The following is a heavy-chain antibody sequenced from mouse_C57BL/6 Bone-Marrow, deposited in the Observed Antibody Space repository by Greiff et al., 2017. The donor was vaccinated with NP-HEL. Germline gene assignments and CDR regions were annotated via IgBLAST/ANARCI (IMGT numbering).Heavy chain of an antibody. CDR3: ARVGYLGYFDV. D-gene: IGHD5-1*01. Sequence: ESGPGLVKPSQSLSLTCSVTGYSITSGYYWNWIRQFPGNKLEWMGYISYDGSNNYNPSLKNRISITRDTSQNQFFLKLNSVTTEDTATYYCARVGYLGYFDVWGTGTTVTVSS. V-gene: IGHV3-6*01. CDR2: ISYDGSN. CDR1: GYSITSGYY. J-gene: IGHJ1*03.